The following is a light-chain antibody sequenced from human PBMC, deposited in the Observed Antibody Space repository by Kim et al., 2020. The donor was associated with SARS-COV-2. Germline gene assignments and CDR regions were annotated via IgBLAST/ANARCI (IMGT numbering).Light chain of an antibody. CDR2: DVD. Sequence: GQSITISSTGTRSDLASYNFVSWYQQHPGEAPKVIIYDVDNRPSGVSSRFSGSKSGTTASLTISEVQAEDEADYYRSSFRSGNTLLFGGGTQLTVL. CDR3: SSFRSGNTLL. CDR1: RSDLASYNF. J-gene: IGLJ3*02. V-gene: IGLV2-14*04.